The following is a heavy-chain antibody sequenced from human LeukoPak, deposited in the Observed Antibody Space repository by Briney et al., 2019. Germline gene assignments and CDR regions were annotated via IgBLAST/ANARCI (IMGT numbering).Heavy chain of an antibody. CDR3: ARASALAADY. CDR1: GGSISSGSYY. J-gene: IGHJ4*02. V-gene: IGHV4-61*02. Sequence: SQTLSLTCTVSGGSISSGSYYWTWIRQPAGKGLEWIGRIYTSGSTNYNPSLKSRVTISVDTPKNQFSLNLTSVTAADTAVYYCARASALAADYWGQGTLVTVSS. D-gene: IGHD6-19*01. CDR2: IYTSGST.